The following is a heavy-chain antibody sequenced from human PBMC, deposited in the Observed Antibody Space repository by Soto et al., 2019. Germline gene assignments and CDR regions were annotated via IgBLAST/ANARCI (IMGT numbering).Heavy chain of an antibody. CDR1: GFTTPSGFTFSYYA. Sequence: QVQLVESGGGVVQPGKSLRLSCAASGFTTPSGFTFSYYAMHWVRQAPGKGLEWVAVISYDGTNKNYADSVKGRFTISRDNSQSTVSLEMNRLGVDDTAVYYCARGTAGELLAYWCQGTLVTVSS. CDR2: ISYDGTNK. V-gene: IGHV3-30-3*01. D-gene: IGHD3-10*01. CDR3: ARGTAGELLAY. J-gene: IGHJ4*02.